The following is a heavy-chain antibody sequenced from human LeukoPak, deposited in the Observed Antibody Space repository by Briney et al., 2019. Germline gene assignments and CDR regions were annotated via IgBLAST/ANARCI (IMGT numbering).Heavy chain of an antibody. J-gene: IGHJ4*02. CDR2: ISWNRLST. V-gene: IGHV3-9*01. D-gene: IGHD2-2*01. Sequence: GGSLRLSCAASGFTFDDYAMHWVRQAPGKGLEWVSGISWNRLSTDYADSVKGRFTISRDNAKNSLYLQMNSLRAEDTAVYYCARDIVVVPAAIDYFDYWGQGTLVTVSS. CDR3: ARDIVVVPAAIDYFDY. CDR1: GFTFDDYA.